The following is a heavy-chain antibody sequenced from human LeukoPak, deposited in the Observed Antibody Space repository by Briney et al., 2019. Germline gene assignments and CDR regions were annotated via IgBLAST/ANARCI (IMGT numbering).Heavy chain of an antibody. CDR1: GFTFDDYA. Sequence: PGGSLRLSCAASGFTFDDYAMHWVRQAPGKGLEWVSGISWNSGSIGYADSVKGRFTISRDNAKNSLYLQMNSLRAEDTALYYCAKDISVGATIRVFDYWGQGTLVTVSS. J-gene: IGHJ4*02. CDR2: ISWNSGSI. CDR3: AKDISVGATIRVFDY. D-gene: IGHD1-26*01. V-gene: IGHV3-9*01.